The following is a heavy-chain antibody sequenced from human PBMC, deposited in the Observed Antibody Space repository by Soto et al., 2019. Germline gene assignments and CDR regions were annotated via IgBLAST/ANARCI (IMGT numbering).Heavy chain of an antibody. D-gene: IGHD2-2*01. CDR3: GKGYSSMGQLPKYYYAGMDL. V-gene: IGHV3-30*18. Sequence: QVQLVESGGGVVQPGRSLRLSCAASGFTFSSYGMHWVRQAPGKGLEWVAVISYDGSNKYYADSVKGRFTSSRDNSKNTLSLQMNSLRAEDTAVYYCGKGYSSMGQLPKYYYAGMDLWGQGTTVTVSS. J-gene: IGHJ6*02. CDR2: ISYDGSNK. CDR1: GFTFSSYG.